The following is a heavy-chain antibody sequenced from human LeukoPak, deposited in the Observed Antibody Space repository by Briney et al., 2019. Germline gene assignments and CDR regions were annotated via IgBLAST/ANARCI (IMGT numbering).Heavy chain of an antibody. J-gene: IGHJ5*02. V-gene: IGHV1-2*04. CDR1: GYTFTGYY. D-gene: IGHD6-25*01. Sequence: SVKVSCKASGYTFTGYYMHWVRQAPGQGLEWMGWINPNSGGTNYAQKFQGWVTMTRDTSISTAYMELSRLRSDDTAVYYCARGPGIAADDWFDPWGQGTLVTVSS. CDR3: ARGPGIAADDWFDP. CDR2: INPNSGGT.